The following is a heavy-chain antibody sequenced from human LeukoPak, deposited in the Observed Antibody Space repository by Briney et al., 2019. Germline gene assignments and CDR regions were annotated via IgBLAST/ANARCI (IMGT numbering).Heavy chain of an antibody. CDR1: GFTVSSNY. V-gene: IGHV3-53*01. D-gene: IGHD2-2*01. J-gene: IGHJ4*02. CDR2: IYSGGST. CDR3: ARGGVVPAATGFDY. Sequence: GGSLRLSCAASGFTVSSNYMSWVRQAPGERLEWVSVIYSGGSTYYADSVKGRFTISRDNSKNTLYLQMNSLRAEDTAVYYCARGGVVPAATGFDYWGQGTLVTVSS.